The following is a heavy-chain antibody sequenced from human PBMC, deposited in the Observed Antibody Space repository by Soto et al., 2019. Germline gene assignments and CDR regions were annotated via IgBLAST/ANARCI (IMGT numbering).Heavy chain of an antibody. V-gene: IGHV1-18*01. CDR3: AREGYYDSSGYYYGPDY. D-gene: IGHD3-22*01. CDR2: ISAYNGNT. CDR1: GYTFTSYG. Sequence: VASVKVSCKASGYTFTSYGISWVRQAPGQGLEWMGWISAYNGNTNYAQKLQGRVTMTTDTSTSTAYMELRSLRSDDTAVYYCAREGYYDSSGYYYGPDYWGQGTLVTVSS. J-gene: IGHJ4*02.